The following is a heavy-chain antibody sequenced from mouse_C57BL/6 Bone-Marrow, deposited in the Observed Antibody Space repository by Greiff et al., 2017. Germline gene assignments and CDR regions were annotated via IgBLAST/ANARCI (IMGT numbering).Heavy chain of an antibody. V-gene: IGHV1-20*01. CDR1: GYSFTGYF. D-gene: IGHD2-3*01. CDR3: ARDGYYFYWYCDV. Sequence: VQLQQSGPELVKPGDSVKISCKASGYSFTGYFMNWVMQSHGKSLEWIGRINPYNGDTFYNQKFKGKATLTVDKSSSTAHMELRSLTSEDSAVYYCARDGYYFYWYCDVWGTGTTVTVSS. CDR2: INPYNGDT. J-gene: IGHJ1*03.